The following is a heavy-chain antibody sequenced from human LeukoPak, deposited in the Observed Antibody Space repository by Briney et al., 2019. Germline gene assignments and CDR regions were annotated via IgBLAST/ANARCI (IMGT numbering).Heavy chain of an antibody. CDR3: ARKGKSGSYYFDY. CDR2: IYHSGST. CDR1: GGSISSGGYY. D-gene: IGHD1-26*01. V-gene: IGHV4-30-2*01. Sequence: PSETLSLTCTVSGGSISSGGYYWSWIRQPPGKGLEWIGYIYHSGSTYYNPSLKSRVTISVDRSKNQFSLKLSSVTAADTAVYYCARKGKSGSYYFDYWGQGTLVTVSS. J-gene: IGHJ4*02.